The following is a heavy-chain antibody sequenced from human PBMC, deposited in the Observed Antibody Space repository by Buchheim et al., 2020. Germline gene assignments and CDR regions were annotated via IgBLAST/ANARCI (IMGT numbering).Heavy chain of an antibody. J-gene: IGHJ6*02. D-gene: IGHD4-11*01. Sequence: QVTLRESGPALVKPTQTLTLTCPFSGFSLSTSGMCVSWIRQPPGKALEWLALIDWDDDKYSSTSLKTSLTISKDTSKNQLVLKMTNMDPVDTATYYCARSLTYPMTTYYYGMDVWGQGTT. CDR2: IDWDDDK. CDR1: GFSLSTSGMC. V-gene: IGHV2-70*01. CDR3: ARSLTYPMTTYYYGMDV.